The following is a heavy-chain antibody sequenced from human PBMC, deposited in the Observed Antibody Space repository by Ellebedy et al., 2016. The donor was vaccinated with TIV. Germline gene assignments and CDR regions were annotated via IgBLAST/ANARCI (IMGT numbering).Heavy chain of an antibody. CDR3: AADVDTAMGNYYYYGMDV. CDR1: GYTFTSYG. Sequence: ASVKVSCKASGYTFTSYGISWVRQAPGQGLEWMGWISAYNGNTNYAQKLQGRVTMTTDTSTSTAYMELRSLRSDDTAVYYCAADVDTAMGNYYYYGMDVWGQGTTVTVSS. D-gene: IGHD5-18*01. CDR2: ISAYNGNT. J-gene: IGHJ6*02. V-gene: IGHV1-18*01.